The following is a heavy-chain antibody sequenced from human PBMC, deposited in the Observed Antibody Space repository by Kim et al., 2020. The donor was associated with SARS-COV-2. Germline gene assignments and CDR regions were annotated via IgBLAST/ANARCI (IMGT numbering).Heavy chain of an antibody. D-gene: IGHD3-10*01. CDR3: ARKFRYGSGSYYGY. CDR2: MNPNSGNT. J-gene: IGHJ4*02. V-gene: IGHV1-8*01. Sequence: ASVKVSCKASGYTFTSYDINWVRQATGQGLEWMRWMNPNSGNTGYAQKFQGRVTMTRNTSISTAYMELSSLRSEDTAVYYCARKFRYGSGSYYGYWGQGTLVTVSS. CDR1: GYTFTSYD.